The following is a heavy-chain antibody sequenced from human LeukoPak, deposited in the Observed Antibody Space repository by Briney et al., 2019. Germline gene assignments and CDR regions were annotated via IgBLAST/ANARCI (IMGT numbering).Heavy chain of an antibody. J-gene: IGHJ4*02. CDR2: IRSKAYGGTT. CDR3: TSTDMVLFTDCDY. Sequence: GGSLRLSCTASGFTFGDYAMSWVRQAPGKGLEWVGFIRSKAYGGTTEYAASVKGRFTISRDDSKSIAYLQMNSLKTEDTAVYYCTSTDMVLFTDCDYWGQGTLVTVSS. V-gene: IGHV3-49*04. D-gene: IGHD4/OR15-4a*01. CDR1: GFTFGDYA.